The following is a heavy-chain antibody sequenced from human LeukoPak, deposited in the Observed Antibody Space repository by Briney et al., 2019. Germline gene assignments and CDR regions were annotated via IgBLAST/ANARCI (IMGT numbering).Heavy chain of an antibody. Sequence: APVKVSCKASGYTFTSYGISWVRQAPGQGLEWMGIINPSGGSTSYAQKFQGRVTMTRDMSTNTVYMELSSLRSEDTAVYYCARGDGEAASLWENWFDPWGQGTLVTVSS. CDR2: INPSGGST. D-gene: IGHD6-13*01. J-gene: IGHJ5*02. V-gene: IGHV1-46*01. CDR3: ARGDGEAASLWENWFDP. CDR1: GYTFTSYG.